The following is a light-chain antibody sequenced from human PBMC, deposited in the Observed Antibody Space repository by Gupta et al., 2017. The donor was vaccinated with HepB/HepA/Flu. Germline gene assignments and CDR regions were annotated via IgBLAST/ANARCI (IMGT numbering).Light chain of an antibody. CDR2: FTS. J-gene: IGKJ4*01. CDR3: QQSHNTPPT. Sequence: DIQMTQSPSSLSASVGDRVTITCRASQTIRNYLNWYQQKPGKAPKLLIHFTSSLQSGVPSRFSGSGSGTDFTLTISRLQPEDSATYYCQQSHNTPPTFGGGTKVEIK. CDR1: QTIRNY. V-gene: IGKV1-39*01.